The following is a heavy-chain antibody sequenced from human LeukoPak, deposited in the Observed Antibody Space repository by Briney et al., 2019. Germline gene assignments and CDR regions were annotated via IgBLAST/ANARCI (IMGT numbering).Heavy chain of an antibody. CDR3: ATFIAVAAQEDY. Sequence: ASVKVSCKASGYTFTSYAMHWVRQAPGQRLEWMGWINAGNGNTKYSQKFQGRVTITRDTSASTAYMELSSLRSEDTAVYYCATFIAVAAQEDYWGQGTLATVSS. D-gene: IGHD6-19*01. V-gene: IGHV1-3*01. J-gene: IGHJ4*02. CDR2: INAGNGNT. CDR1: GYTFTSYA.